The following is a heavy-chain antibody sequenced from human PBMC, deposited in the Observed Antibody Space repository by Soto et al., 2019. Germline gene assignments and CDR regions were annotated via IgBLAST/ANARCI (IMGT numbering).Heavy chain of an antibody. CDR2: ISAYNGNT. CDR3: ARGLGSGGWYSPWDAFDI. J-gene: IGHJ3*02. D-gene: IGHD6-19*01. CDR1: GYSFTSYG. Sequence: ASVKVSCKASGYSFTSYGISWVRQAPGQGLEWMGWISAYNGNTNYEQKLQGRVTMTTDTSTSTAYMELRSLRSNDTAVYYCARGLGSGGWYSPWDAFDIWGQGTMVTVSS. V-gene: IGHV1-18*01.